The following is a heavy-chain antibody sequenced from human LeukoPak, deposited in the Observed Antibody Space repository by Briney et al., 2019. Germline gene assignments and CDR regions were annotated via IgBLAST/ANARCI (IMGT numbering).Heavy chain of an antibody. V-gene: IGHV1-2*02. CDR2: INPNSGGT. J-gene: IGHJ5*02. D-gene: IGHD3-10*01. Sequence: ASVKVSCKASGYTFTGYYMHWVRQAPGQGLEWMGWINPNSGGTNYAQKFQGRVTMTRDTSISTAYMELSRLRSDDTAVYYCARDQSKDILWFGEFSPWGQGILVSVSS. CDR1: GYTFTGYY. CDR3: ARDQSKDILWFGEFSP.